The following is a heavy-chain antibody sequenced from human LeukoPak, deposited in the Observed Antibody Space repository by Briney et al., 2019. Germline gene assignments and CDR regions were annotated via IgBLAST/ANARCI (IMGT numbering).Heavy chain of an antibody. CDR3: ARSGTQWYNWFDP. CDR1: GGSISSYY. CDR2: IYYSGST. D-gene: IGHD1-14*01. J-gene: IGHJ5*02. Sequence: SETLSLTCTVSGGSISSYYWSWIRQPPGKGLEWIGYIYYSGSTNYNPSLKSRVTISVDTSKNQFSLKLSSVTAADTAVYYCARSGTQWYNWFDPWGQGTLVTVSS. V-gene: IGHV4-59*01.